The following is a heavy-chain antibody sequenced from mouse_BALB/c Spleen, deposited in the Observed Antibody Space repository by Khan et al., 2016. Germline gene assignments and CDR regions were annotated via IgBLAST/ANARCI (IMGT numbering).Heavy chain of an antibody. V-gene: IGHV9-3*02. J-gene: IGHJ3*01. CDR1: GYTFTNYG. CDR3: AEDYYGSNWFAY. CDR2: INTNTGEP. Sequence: QIQLVQSGPELKKPGETVKISCKASGYTFTNYGMNWVKQAPGKGLKWMGWINTNTGEPTYAEEFKGRFAFSLETSASTAYLQINNFKNGDTATYFCAEDYYGSNWFAYWGQGTLVTVSA. D-gene: IGHD1-1*01.